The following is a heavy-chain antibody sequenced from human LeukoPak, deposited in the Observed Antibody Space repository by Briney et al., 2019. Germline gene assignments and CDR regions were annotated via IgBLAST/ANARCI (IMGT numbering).Heavy chain of an antibody. CDR3: ARPRRVFYYMDV. Sequence: ASVNVSCKASGYTFTGYYMHWVRQAPGQGLEWMGWINPNSGGTNYAQKFQGRVTMTRDTSISTAYMELSRLRSDDTAVYYCARPRRVFYYMDVWGKGTTVTVSS. CDR2: INPNSGGT. CDR1: GYTFTGYY. D-gene: IGHD3-10*01. J-gene: IGHJ6*03. V-gene: IGHV1-2*02.